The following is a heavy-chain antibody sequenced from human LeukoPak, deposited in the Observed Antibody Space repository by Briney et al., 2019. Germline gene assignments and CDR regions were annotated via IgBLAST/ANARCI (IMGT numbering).Heavy chain of an antibody. Sequence: GESLRLSCAASGFTFSSYAMSWVRQAPGKGLEWVSAISGSGGSTYYADSVKGRFTISRDNSKNTLYLQMNSLRAEDTAVYYCAKSGSLSGSYYFDYWGQGTLVTVSS. D-gene: IGHD1-26*01. V-gene: IGHV3-23*01. CDR1: GFTFSSYA. CDR3: AKSGSLSGSYYFDY. CDR2: ISGSGGST. J-gene: IGHJ4*02.